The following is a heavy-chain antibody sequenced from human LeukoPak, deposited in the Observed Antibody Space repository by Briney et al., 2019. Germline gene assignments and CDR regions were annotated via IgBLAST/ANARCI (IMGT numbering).Heavy chain of an antibody. CDR1: GFTFRSYA. V-gene: IGHV3-23*01. J-gene: IGHJ4*02. CDR2: ISSGGGDT. Sequence: PGGSLRLSCAASGFTFRSYAMSWVRQAPGRGLEWVSSISSGGGDTYYADSVKGRFTISKDNSKNTLSLQMNSLRVDDTAVYYCIQMSGYYWGVNWGQGTLVTVSS. D-gene: IGHD3-3*01. CDR3: IQMSGYYWGVN.